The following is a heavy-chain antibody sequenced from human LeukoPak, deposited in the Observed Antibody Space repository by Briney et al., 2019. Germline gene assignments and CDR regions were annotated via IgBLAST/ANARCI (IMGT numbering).Heavy chain of an antibody. CDR1: GFTFSTYW. V-gene: IGHV3-7*01. D-gene: IGHD2-2*02. CDR2: IHQDGNEK. Sequence: PGGSLRLSCAASGFTFSTYWMSWVRQAPGKGLEWVANIHQDGNEKYYVDSVKGRFTISRDNAKNSLFLQMNSLRAEDTAVYYCAREDYQLLYGLDHWGQGTLVTVSS. CDR3: AREDYQLLYGLDH. J-gene: IGHJ4*02.